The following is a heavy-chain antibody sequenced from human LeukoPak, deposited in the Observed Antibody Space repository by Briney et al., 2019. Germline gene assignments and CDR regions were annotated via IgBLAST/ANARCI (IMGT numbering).Heavy chain of an antibody. J-gene: IGHJ5*01. CDR1: GYTFTSFD. CDR2: MKPNDGSR. Sequence: GASAKVSCKTSGYTFTSFDIHWVRQATGQGLEWMGWMKPNDGSRGFAQKFQGRLTMTSDTSLVTAYMELTSLTSDDTAVYYCARGDSVAGTSNYFDSWGQGTLVTVSS. V-gene: IGHV1-8*01. CDR3: ARGDSVAGTSNYFDS. D-gene: IGHD6-19*01.